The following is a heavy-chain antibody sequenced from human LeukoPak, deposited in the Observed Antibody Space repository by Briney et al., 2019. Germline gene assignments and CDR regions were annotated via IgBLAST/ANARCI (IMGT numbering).Heavy chain of an antibody. J-gene: IGHJ6*02. Sequence: GGSLRLSCAASGYTFSRYWMHWVRQGPGKGLVWVSRINEDGSSTSYAESVRGRFTISRDNAKNTLYLQMNSLRAEDTAVYYCAQYYGMDVWGQGTTVTVSS. CDR2: INEDGSST. V-gene: IGHV3-74*01. CDR3: AQYYGMDV. CDR1: GYTFSRYW.